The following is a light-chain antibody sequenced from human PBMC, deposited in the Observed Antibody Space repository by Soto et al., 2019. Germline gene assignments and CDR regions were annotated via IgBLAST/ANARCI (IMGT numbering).Light chain of an antibody. CDR2: EVS. J-gene: IGLJ2*01. V-gene: IGLV2-14*01. CDR3: SSYTSSRTLV. Sequence: QSALTQPASVSGSPGQSITISCTGTTSDVGGYNFDSWYQQHPGKAPKLTIYEVSNRPSGVSNRFSGSKSGNTASLTISGLQAEDEADYYGSSYTSSRTLVFGGGTKLTVL. CDR1: TSDVGGYNF.